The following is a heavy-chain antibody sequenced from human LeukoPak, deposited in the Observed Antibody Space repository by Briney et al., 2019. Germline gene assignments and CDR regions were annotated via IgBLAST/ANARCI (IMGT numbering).Heavy chain of an antibody. CDR1: GGSISTYY. J-gene: IGHJ4*02. CDR2: IYYSGST. V-gene: IGHV4-59*01. Sequence: SETLSLTCTVSGGSISTYYWSWIRQPPGKGLVWLEYIYYSGSTNYNPSLKNRVIISVDTSKNQFSLKLSSVTAADTAVYYCAREVRYSFDYWGQGTLVTVSS. CDR3: AREVRYSFDY. D-gene: IGHD3-9*01.